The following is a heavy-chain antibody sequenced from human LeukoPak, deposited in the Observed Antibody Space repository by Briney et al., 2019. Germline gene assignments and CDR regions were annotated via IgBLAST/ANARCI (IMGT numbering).Heavy chain of an antibody. D-gene: IGHD3-22*01. V-gene: IGHV3-23*01. J-gene: IGHJ4*02. Sequence: PVGSLRLSCAASGFTFRTYAMTWVRQAPGKGLEWVSSINGSGAATYNADPLKGRFTISRDNSKNTLYLQMNSLRDEDTAVYYWARESTSSGYYYAPDYWGQGTLVTVS. CDR2: INGSGAAT. CDR1: GFTFRTYA. CDR3: ARESTSSGYYYAPDY.